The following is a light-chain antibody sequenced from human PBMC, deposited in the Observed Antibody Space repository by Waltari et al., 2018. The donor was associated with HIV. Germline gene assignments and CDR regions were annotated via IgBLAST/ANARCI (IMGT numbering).Light chain of an antibody. Sequence: YELTQPPSVSVSPGQTASITCSGDKLGNKYACWYQQKPGQSPVLVIYQDNQRPSGIPERFSGSNSGNTATLTVSGTQAMDEADYYCQAWDSSTDVVFGGGTKLTVL. V-gene: IGLV3-1*01. CDR1: KLGNKY. J-gene: IGLJ2*01. CDR3: QAWDSSTDVV. CDR2: QDN.